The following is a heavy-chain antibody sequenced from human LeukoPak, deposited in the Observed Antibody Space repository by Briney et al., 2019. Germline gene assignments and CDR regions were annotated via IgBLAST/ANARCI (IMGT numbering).Heavy chain of an antibody. J-gene: IGHJ3*02. CDR1: GFTFSSYS. D-gene: IGHD1-7*01. Sequence: TGGSLRPSCAASGFTFSSYSMNWVRQAPGKGLEWVSSISSSSSYIYYADSVKGRFTISRDNAKYSLYLQMNSLRAEDTAVYYCARVVWNYALGAFDIWGQGTMVTVSS. V-gene: IGHV3-21*01. CDR2: ISSSSSYI. CDR3: ARVVWNYALGAFDI.